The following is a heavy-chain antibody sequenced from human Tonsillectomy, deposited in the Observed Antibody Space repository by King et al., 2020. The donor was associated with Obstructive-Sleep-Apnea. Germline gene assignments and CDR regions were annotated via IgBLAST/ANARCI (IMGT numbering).Heavy chain of an antibody. J-gene: IGHJ4*02. V-gene: IGHV3-30*02. D-gene: IGHD4-17*01. CDR2: IRYDGSDK. CDR3: AKDYGDYKTFDY. CDR1: RFTFSAYG. Sequence: VQLVESGGGVVQPWGSLRLSCAASRFTFSAYGMHWVRPTPGKGLEWVAFIRYDGSDKYYADSVKGRFTISRDNSKNTLYLKMNSLRAEDTAVYYCAKDYGDYKTFDYWGQGTLVTVSS.